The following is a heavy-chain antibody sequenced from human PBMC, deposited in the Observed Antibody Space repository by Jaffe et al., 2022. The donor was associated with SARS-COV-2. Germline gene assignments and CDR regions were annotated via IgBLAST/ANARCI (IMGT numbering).Heavy chain of an antibody. D-gene: IGHD5-18*01. CDR3: ARDRHGYSYEFDL. CDR2: MSSSGSYI. CDR1: GFTFSSYT. J-gene: IGHJ4*02. V-gene: IGHV3-21*01. Sequence: EVHLVESGGGLVKPGGSLRLSCVASGFTFSSYTMNWVRQAPGKGLEWVSSMSSSGSYIHYADSLKGRFTISRNNSNNSLDLHMNDLRVEDTAVYFCARDRHGYSYEFDLWGQGTLVTVSS.